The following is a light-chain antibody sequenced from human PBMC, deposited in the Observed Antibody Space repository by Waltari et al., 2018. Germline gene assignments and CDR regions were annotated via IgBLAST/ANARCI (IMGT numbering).Light chain of an antibody. CDR2: SND. Sequence: QSVLTQPPSASGAPGQTVAISCSGSASNIGSSVVTWYQQLPGTTPTLLIYSNDQRPSGVPGRVSGSKSATSASLAISGLQSEDEAHYYCAAWDDSINGPAFGGGTKLTVL. CDR1: ASNIGSSV. J-gene: IGLJ3*02. V-gene: IGLV1-44*01. CDR3: AAWDDSINGPA.